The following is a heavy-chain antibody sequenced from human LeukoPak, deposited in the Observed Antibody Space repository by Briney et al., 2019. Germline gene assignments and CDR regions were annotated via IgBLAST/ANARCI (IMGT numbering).Heavy chain of an antibody. V-gene: IGHV1-2*02. Sequence: GASVKVSCKASGYTFTDYYIHWVRPAPGQGLEWVGWINPNSGGTNYAQKFQGRVTMTRDTSISTAYMELSRLRSDDTAVYYCARPTRYCSSTSCYYDWGQGTLVTVSS. CDR1: GYTFTDYY. J-gene: IGHJ4*02. CDR3: ARPTRYCSSTSCYYD. D-gene: IGHD2-2*01. CDR2: INPNSGGT.